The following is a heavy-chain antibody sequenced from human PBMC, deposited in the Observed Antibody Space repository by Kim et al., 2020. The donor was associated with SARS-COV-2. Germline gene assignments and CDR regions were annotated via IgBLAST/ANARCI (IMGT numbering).Heavy chain of an antibody. J-gene: IGHJ5*02. CDR1: GFTFSSYA. CDR2: ISGSGGST. D-gene: IGHD3-22*01. V-gene: IGHV3-23*01. Sequence: GGSLRLSCAASGFTFSSYAMSWVRQAPGKGLEWVSAISGSGGSTYYADSVKGRFTISRDNSKNTLYLQMNSLRAEDTAVYYCRAGIVVVTGAFDTWGQGTLVTVSS. CDR3: RAGIVVVTGAFDT.